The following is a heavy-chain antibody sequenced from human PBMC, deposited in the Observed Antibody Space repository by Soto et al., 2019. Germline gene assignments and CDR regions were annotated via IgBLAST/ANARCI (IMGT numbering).Heavy chain of an antibody. D-gene: IGHD3-16*01. J-gene: IGHJ4*02. V-gene: IGHV1-69*13. Sequence: VKVSCKDSGGLFSSFAISWVRQAPGQGLEWLGGIIPVFGTTNYAEKFQDRVTITADESTNTAYMELSSLTSGDTAMYYCARGGGPYVWFNEFWGQGTLVTVSS. CDR1: GGLFSSFA. CDR3: ARGGGPYVWFNEF. CDR2: IIPVFGTT.